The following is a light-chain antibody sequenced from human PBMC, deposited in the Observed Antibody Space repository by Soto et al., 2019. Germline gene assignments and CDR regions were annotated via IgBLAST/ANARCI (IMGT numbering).Light chain of an antibody. CDR1: SSDVGSYNY. Sequence: QSALTQPASVSGSPGQSITISCTGTSSDVGSYNYVSWYQQHPGKAPKLMIYEVSNRPSGVSNRFSGSKSGNTASLSISGLQAEDEADYYCSSYTGSSTLVVFGGGTQLTVL. J-gene: IGLJ2*01. CDR3: SSYTGSSTLVV. V-gene: IGLV2-14*01. CDR2: EVS.